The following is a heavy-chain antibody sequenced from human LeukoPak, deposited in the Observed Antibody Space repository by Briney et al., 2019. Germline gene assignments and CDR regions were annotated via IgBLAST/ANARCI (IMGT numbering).Heavy chain of an antibody. CDR3: ASYRDGGNSGFDY. V-gene: IGHV3-48*04. CDR1: GFTFSSYS. D-gene: IGHD4-23*01. Sequence: GGSLRLSCAASGFTFSSYSMNWVRQAPGKGLEWVSYISSSSSTMYYADSVKGRFTISRDNAKNSLYLQMNSLRAEDTAVYYCASYRDGGNSGFDYWGQGTLVTVSS. CDR2: ISSSSSTM. J-gene: IGHJ4*02.